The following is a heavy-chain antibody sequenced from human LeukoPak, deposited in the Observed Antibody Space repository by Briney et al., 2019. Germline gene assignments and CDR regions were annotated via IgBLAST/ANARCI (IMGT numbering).Heavy chain of an antibody. J-gene: IGHJ5*02. D-gene: IGHD5-12*01. Sequence: GGSLRLSCAASGFTFSSYAMNWVRQAPGGGLEWVSVISGGGGSTYYADSVKGRFTISRDNSKNTLYLQMNSLRVEDTAVYYCAKSLLDASGFDYNWFDPWGQGTLVTVSS. CDR1: GFTFSSYA. CDR2: ISGGGGST. V-gene: IGHV3-23*01. CDR3: AKSLLDASGFDYNWFDP.